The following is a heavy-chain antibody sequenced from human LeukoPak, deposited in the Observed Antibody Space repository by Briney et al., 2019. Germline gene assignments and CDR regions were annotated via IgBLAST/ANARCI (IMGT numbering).Heavy chain of an antibody. Sequence: GSLRLSCAASGFTFSKSWMGWVRQAPGKGLEWIGYIYYSGSTNYNPSLKSRVTISVDTSKNQFSLKLSSVTAADTAVYYCARDKGVSFDYWGQGTLVTVSS. V-gene: IGHV4-59*01. CDR2: IYYSGST. D-gene: IGHD3-10*01. J-gene: IGHJ4*02. CDR1: GFTFSKSW. CDR3: ARDKGVSFDY.